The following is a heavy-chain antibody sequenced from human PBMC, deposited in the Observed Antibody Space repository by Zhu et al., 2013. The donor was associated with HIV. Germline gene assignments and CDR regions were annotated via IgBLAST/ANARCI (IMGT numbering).Heavy chain of an antibody. J-gene: IGHJ3*02. CDR2: MNPNSGNT. CDR1: GYTFTSYD. V-gene: IGHV1-8*01. CDR3: ARGQGNTVTTDYGDAFDI. Sequence: QVQLVQSGAEVKKPGASVKVSCKASGYTFTSYDINWVRQATGQGLEWMGWMNPNSGNTGYAQKFQGRVTMTRNTSISTAYMELSSLRSEDTAVYYCARGQGNTVTTDYGDAFDIWGQGTMVTVSS. D-gene: IGHD4-17*01.